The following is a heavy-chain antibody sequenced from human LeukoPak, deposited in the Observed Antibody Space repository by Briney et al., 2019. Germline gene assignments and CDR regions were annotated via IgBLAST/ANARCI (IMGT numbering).Heavy chain of an antibody. CDR1: GGSISSYY. D-gene: IGHD6-6*01. V-gene: IGHV4-59*01. Sequence: NPSETLSLTCTVSGGSISSYYWSWIRQPPGKGLEWIGYIYYSGSTNYNPSLKSRVTISVDTSKNQFSLKLSSVTAADTAVYYCARVALYSSSSYWFDPWGQGTLVTVPS. J-gene: IGHJ5*02. CDR3: ARVALYSSSSYWFDP. CDR2: IYYSGST.